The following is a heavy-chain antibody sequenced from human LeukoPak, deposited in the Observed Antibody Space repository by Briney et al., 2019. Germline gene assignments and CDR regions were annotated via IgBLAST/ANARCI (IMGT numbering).Heavy chain of an antibody. J-gene: IGHJ4*02. CDR1: GGSISSSSYY. D-gene: IGHD5-12*01. Sequence: PSETLSLTCTVSGGSISSSSYYRGWIRQPPGKGLEWIGSIYYSGSTYYNPSLKSRVTISVDTSKNQFSLKLSSVTAADTAVYYCARLADLTVADYWGQGTLVTVSS. V-gene: IGHV4-39*01. CDR3: ARLADLTVADY. CDR2: IYYSGST.